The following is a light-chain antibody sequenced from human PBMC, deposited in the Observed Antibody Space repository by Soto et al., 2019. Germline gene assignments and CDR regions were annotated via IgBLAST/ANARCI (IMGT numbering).Light chain of an antibody. V-gene: IGLV1-40*01. J-gene: IGLJ3*02. CDR1: SSNIGAGYD. CDR3: QSYDSSLSGYWV. Sequence: QSALTQPPSVSGAPGQRVTISCTGRSSNIGAGYDVHWYQQLPGTAPKLLIYGNSNRPSGVPDRFSGSKSGTSASLAITGLQAEDEADYYCQSYDSSLSGYWVFGGGTKLTVL. CDR2: GNS.